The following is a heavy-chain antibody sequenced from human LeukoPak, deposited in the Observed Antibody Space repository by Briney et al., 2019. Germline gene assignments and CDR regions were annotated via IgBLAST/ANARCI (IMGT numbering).Heavy chain of an antibody. CDR3: VVHSATSCY. D-gene: IGHD1-26*01. CDR2: ITSGVTST. Sequence: PGGSLRLSCATSGFTFSSYEMNCVRQAPGKGLEWISYITSGVTSTYYADSVKGRFTISRDNGKTALSLQMNSLRAEDTAVYYCVVHSATSCYWGQGTLVTVSS. J-gene: IGHJ4*02. CDR1: GFTFSSYE. V-gene: IGHV3-48*03.